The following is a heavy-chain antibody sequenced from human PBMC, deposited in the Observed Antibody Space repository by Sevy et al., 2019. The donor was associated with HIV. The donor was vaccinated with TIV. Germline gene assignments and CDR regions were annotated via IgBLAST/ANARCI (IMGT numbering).Heavy chain of an antibody. CDR2: INPKTGGT. D-gene: IGHD5-12*01. J-gene: IGHJ4*02. V-gene: IGHV1-2*02. CDR3: RAIYFCAITLSGYDFNYFDY. CDR1: GYNFIDYY. Sequence: ASVKVSCKASGYNFIDYYIHWLRQAPGNGLEWLGWINPKTGGTNLSRKFQGRLTMTTDTSTSTAYMELTRLLSVDSLTHGDRAIYFCAITLSGYDFNYFDYWGQGTLVTVSS.